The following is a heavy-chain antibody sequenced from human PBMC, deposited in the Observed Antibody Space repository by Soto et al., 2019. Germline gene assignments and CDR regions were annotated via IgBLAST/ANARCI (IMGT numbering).Heavy chain of an antibody. CDR3: ARDDGSGGMDV. Sequence: QVKLVQSGAEVKKPGASVTVSCKSSGYTFTSYGISWVRQAPGQRLEWMGWINTYKVDAEYVRKLQGRVTMTTDTSTRTAYMDRRMQRSDDTAVYYCARDDGSGGMDVWGQGTTVTVYS. J-gene: IGHJ6*02. D-gene: IGHD3-3*01. CDR2: INTYKVDA. CDR1: GYTFTSYG. V-gene: IGHV1-18*04.